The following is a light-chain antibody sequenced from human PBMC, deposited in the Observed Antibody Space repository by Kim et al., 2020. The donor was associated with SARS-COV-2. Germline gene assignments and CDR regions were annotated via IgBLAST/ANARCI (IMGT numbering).Light chain of an antibody. CDR2: AAY. J-gene: IGKJ2*01. CDR1: QCSRSW. Sequence: SSSVGERVTITWRESQCSRSWLAVYQQKPGKAPKLLIYAAYSLQSGATSRFSGSGSGTDFTLTISSLQPEDFATYYCQQANSFPNTFGQGTKLEI. CDR3: QQANSFPNT. V-gene: IGKV1-12*01.